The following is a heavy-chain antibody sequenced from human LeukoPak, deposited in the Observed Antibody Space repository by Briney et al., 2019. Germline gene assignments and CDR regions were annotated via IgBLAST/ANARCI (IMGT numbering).Heavy chain of an antibody. CDR3: ATDQYYYGSKRFDY. D-gene: IGHD3-10*01. J-gene: IGHJ4*02. Sequence: SETLSPTCTVSGGSISSSSYYWGWIRQPPGKGLEWIGSIYYSGSTYYNPSLKSRVTMSVDTSKNQFSLKLSSVTAADTAVYYCATDQYYYGSKRFDYWGQGTLVTVSS. CDR1: GGSISSSSYY. CDR2: IYYSGST. V-gene: IGHV4-39*01.